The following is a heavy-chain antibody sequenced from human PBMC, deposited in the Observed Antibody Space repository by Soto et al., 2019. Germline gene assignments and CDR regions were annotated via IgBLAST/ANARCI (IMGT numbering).Heavy chain of an antibody. Sequence: QLQLQESGPGLVKPSETLSLTCTVSGGSISNSSYYWGWIRQPPGKGLEWIGSIYYSGSTYYNPSLKSRVTISVDTSKNQFSLKLSSVTAADTAVYYCARHISWESSSSTSGYFDYWGQGTLVTVSS. D-gene: IGHD6-6*01. CDR1: GGSISNSSYY. J-gene: IGHJ4*02. CDR2: IYYSGST. CDR3: ARHISWESSSSTSGYFDY. V-gene: IGHV4-39*01.